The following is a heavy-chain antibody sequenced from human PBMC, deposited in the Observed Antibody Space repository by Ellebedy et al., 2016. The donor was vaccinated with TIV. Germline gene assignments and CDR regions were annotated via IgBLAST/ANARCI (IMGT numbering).Heavy chain of an antibody. J-gene: IGHJ2*01. CDR1: ADRFSNYA. CDR3: ARRDGYPTYWYFDL. D-gene: IGHD5-24*01. V-gene: IGHV1-69*13. CDR2: IDPIFGSA. Sequence: ASVKVSCXAYADRFSNYALSWVRQAPGQGLEWMGGIDPIFGSANYAQNFQGRVTITADDSATTSTVYMELISLKSEDTAMYYCARRDGYPTYWYFDLWGPGTLVTVSS.